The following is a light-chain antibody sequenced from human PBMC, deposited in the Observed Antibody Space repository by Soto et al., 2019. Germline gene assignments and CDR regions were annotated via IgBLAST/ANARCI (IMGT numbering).Light chain of an antibody. CDR3: ASCDDSLNGQVV. Sequence: QSVLTQPPSASGTPGQRVTISCSGSGSNIGTNTVNWYQQLPGTAPKLLIFSNDQRPSGVPDRFSGSKSGTSASLAISGLQSEDEADYHCASCDDSLNGQVVFGGGTKLTVL. CDR2: SND. V-gene: IGLV1-44*01. J-gene: IGLJ2*01. CDR1: GSNIGTNT.